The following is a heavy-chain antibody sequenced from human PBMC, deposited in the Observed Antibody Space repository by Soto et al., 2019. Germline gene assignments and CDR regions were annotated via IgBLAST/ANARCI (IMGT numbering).Heavy chain of an antibody. CDR3: AKEYYEDSSGYWWLFAS. Sequence: QVQLVESGGGVVQPGRSLSLSCVASGYTFSTYGTHWVRQAPGQGLEWVAVISSDGSNKYYADSVKGRVTISRDNSQNTLYLQMNSLTAEDTAVSYCAKEYYEDSSGYWWLFASWVQGTLVTVCS. J-gene: IGHJ4*02. V-gene: IGHV3-30*18. CDR2: ISSDGSNK. CDR1: GYTFSTYG. D-gene: IGHD3-22*01.